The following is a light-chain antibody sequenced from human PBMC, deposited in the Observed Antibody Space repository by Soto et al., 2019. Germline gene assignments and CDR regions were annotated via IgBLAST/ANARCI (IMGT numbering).Light chain of an antibody. CDR1: SSDIGGFYY. CDR2: QVS. CDR3: SSYSSSSTFYV. Sequence: LTQPASVSGSPGQSITISCTGTSSDIGGFYYVSWYQHHPGKDPKLMIYQVSNRPSGVSNRFSGSKSGNTASLTISGLQAEDEADYFCSSYSSSSTFYVFGAGTKV. V-gene: IGLV2-14*01. J-gene: IGLJ1*01.